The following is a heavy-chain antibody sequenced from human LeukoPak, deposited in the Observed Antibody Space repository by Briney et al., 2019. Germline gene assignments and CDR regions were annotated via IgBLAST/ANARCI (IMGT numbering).Heavy chain of an antibody. Sequence: SETLSLTCAVSGYSISSGYYWGWIRQPPGKGLEWIGSIYHSGSTYYNPSLKSRVTISVDTSKNQFSLKLSSVTAADTAVYYCARDLSSSYGGAFDIWGQGTMVTVSS. V-gene: IGHV4-38-2*02. CDR1: GYSISSGYY. D-gene: IGHD6-13*01. CDR3: ARDLSSSYGGAFDI. J-gene: IGHJ3*02. CDR2: IYHSGST.